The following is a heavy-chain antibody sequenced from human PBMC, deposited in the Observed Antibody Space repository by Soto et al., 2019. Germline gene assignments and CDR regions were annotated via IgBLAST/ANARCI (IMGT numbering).Heavy chain of an antibody. CDR2: IIPIFGTA. D-gene: IGHD3-22*01. CDR3: ARYYYDSSGYYNYYYYYGMDV. V-gene: IGHV1-69*13. CDR1: GGTFSSYA. Sequence: ASVKVSCKASGGTFSSYAISWVRQAPGQGLEWMGGIIPIFGTANYAQKFQGRVTITADESTSQAYMELSSLRSEDTAVYYCARYYYDSSGYYNYYYYYGMDVWGQGTTVTVSS. J-gene: IGHJ6*02.